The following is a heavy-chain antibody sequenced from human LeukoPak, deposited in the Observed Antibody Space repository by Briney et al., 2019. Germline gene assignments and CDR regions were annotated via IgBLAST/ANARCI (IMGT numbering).Heavy chain of an antibody. D-gene: IGHD6-19*01. Sequence: SETLSLTCAVYGGSFSGYYWSWIRQPPGKGLEWIGEINHSGSTNYNPSLKSRVTISVDTSKNQFSLKLSSVTAADTAVYYCARPSGWSGPNWFDPWGQGTLATVSS. J-gene: IGHJ5*02. V-gene: IGHV4-34*01. CDR3: ARPSGWSGPNWFDP. CDR1: GGSFSGYY. CDR2: INHSGST.